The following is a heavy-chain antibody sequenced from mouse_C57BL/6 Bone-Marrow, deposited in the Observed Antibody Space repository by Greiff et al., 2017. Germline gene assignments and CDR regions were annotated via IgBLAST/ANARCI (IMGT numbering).Heavy chain of an antibody. D-gene: IGHD1-1*01. CDR2: INPGSGGT. V-gene: IGHV1-54*01. CDR3: ARSPYYGSSYDYFDY. CDR1: GYAFTNYL. Sequence: QVQLQQSGAELVRPGTSVKVSCKASGYAFTNYLIEWVKQRPGQGLEWIGVINPGSGGTNYNEKFKGKATLTADKSSSTAYMQLSSLTSEDSAVYFCARSPYYGSSYDYFDYWGQGTTLTVSS. J-gene: IGHJ2*01.